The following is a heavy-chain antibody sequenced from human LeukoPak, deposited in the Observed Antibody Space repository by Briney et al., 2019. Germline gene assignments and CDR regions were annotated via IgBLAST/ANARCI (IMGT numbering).Heavy chain of an antibody. CDR2: ISGRDGST. CDR1: GFTFSSSA. Sequence: GGSLRLSCAASGFTFSSSAMSWVRQAPGKGLEWVSGISGRDGSTYYADSVKGRFTISRDNSKNTLYLQMNSLRAEDTAVYYCAKRDLEGFDNWGQGTLVTVSS. V-gene: IGHV3-23*01. J-gene: IGHJ4*02. CDR3: AKRDLEGFDN. D-gene: IGHD2-21*02.